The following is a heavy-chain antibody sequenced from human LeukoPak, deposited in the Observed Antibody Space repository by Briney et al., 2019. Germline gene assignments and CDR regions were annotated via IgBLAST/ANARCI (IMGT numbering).Heavy chain of an antibody. V-gene: IGHV3-11*01. CDR3: ARDRWLRSPSMFHYGMDV. J-gene: IGHJ6*02. Sequence: GGSLRLSCAASGFTFSDYYMSWIRQAPGKGLEWVSYISSSGSTIYYADSVKGRFTISRDNAKNSLYLQMNSLRAEDTAVYYCARDRWLRSPSMFHYGMDVWGQGTTVTVSS. CDR2: ISSSGSTI. D-gene: IGHD5-12*01. CDR1: GFTFSDYY.